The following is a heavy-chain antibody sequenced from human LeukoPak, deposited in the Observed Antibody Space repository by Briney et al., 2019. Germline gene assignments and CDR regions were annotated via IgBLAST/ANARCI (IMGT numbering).Heavy chain of an antibody. CDR3: ARDYCSSTSCLFDY. J-gene: IGHJ4*02. CDR2: INPNSGHT. V-gene: IGHV1-2*06. Sequence: ASVKVSCKASGYTFTGYHMHWVRQAPGQGLEWMGRINPNSGHTNHAQKFQGRVTMTRDTSITTAYMELSRLRSDDTAMYYCARDYCSSTSCLFDYWGQGTLVTVSS. D-gene: IGHD2-2*01. CDR1: GYTFTGYH.